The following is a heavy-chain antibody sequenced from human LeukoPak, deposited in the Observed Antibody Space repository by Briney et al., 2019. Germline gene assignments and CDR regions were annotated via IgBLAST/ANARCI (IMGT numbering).Heavy chain of an antibody. Sequence: GESLKISCKGSGFSFSSYWIGWVRQMPGKGLEWMGIIYAGDSETRYNPSFQGRVTISVDKYVSTAYLEWTSLEASDSAIYYCARQFHDVGYCSGGSCTQTESWSDPWGQGTLVTVSS. CDR3: ARQFHDVGYCSGGSCTQTESWSDP. D-gene: IGHD2-15*01. V-gene: IGHV5-51*01. J-gene: IGHJ5*02. CDR2: IYAGDSET. CDR1: GFSFSSYW.